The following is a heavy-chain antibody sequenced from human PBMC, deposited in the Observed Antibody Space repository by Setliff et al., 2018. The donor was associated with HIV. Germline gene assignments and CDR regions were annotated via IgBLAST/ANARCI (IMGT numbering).Heavy chain of an antibody. CDR1: GGSISSSSYY. CDR3: ARHRDPPGTSWIYYYYYMDL. D-gene: IGHD6-13*01. V-gene: IGHV4-39*01. CDR2: IYSRGST. J-gene: IGHJ6*03. Sequence: PSETLSLTCTVSGGSISSSSYYWGWIRQAPGKGLEWIGSIYSRGSTYYNPSLKSRVTISVDTSKNQFSLKLSSVTAADTGVYYCARHRDPPGTSWIYYYYYMDLWGEGTTVTVSS.